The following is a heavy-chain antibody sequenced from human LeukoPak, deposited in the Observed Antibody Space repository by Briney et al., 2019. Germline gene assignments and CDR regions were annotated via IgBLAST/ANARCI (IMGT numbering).Heavy chain of an antibody. V-gene: IGHV3-33*01. Sequence: GRSLRLSCAATGFTFSHFGMHWVRQAPGKGLEWVAVIWYNGRNQYYRDSVKGRFTISRDNFKNTQHLKMNSLRVEDTAMYYCVREGTSGNGDGYNSYDYWGQGTLVTVSS. CDR1: GFTFSHFG. D-gene: IGHD5-24*01. J-gene: IGHJ4*02. CDR2: IWYNGRNQ. CDR3: VREGTSGNGDGYNSYDY.